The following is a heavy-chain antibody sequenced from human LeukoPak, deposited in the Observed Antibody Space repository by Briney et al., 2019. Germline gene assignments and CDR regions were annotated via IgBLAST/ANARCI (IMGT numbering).Heavy chain of an antibody. Sequence: AGGSLRLSCAASGFTFSSYSMNWVRQAPGKGLEWVSYISSSSSTIYYADSVKGRFTISRDNAKTSLYLQMNSLRAEDTALYYCAKDLGPGSMATSPGFDYWGQGTLVTVSS. D-gene: IGHD5-24*01. J-gene: IGHJ4*02. CDR2: ISSSSSTI. CDR3: AKDLGPGSMATSPGFDY. V-gene: IGHV3-48*04. CDR1: GFTFSSYS.